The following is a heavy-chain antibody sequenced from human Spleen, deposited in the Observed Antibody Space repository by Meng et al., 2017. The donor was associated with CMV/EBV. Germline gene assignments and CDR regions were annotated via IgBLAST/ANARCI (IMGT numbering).Heavy chain of an antibody. D-gene: IGHD3-22*01. Sequence: SVKVSCKASGGTFSSYAISWVRQAPGQGLEWMGGIIPILGIANYAQKFQGRVTITADKSTSTAYMELSSLRSEDTAVYYCARDSHYYDSSGYYYYYGMDVWGQGTTVTVSS. CDR1: GGTFSSYA. J-gene: IGHJ6*02. CDR2: IIPILGIA. CDR3: ARDSHYYDSSGYYYYYGMDV. V-gene: IGHV1-69*10.